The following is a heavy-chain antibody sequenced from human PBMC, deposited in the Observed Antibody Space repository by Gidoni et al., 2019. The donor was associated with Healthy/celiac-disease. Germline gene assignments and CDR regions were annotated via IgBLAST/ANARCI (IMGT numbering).Heavy chain of an antibody. CDR1: GYTFTSYD. V-gene: IGHV1-8*01. J-gene: IGHJ6*02. D-gene: IGHD4-17*01. CDR3: ARGLGSGGDYSDYYYGMDV. CDR2: MNPNSGNT. Sequence: QVQLVQSGAEVKKPGASVQVSCKASGYTFTSYDINWVRQATGQGLEWMGWMNPNSGNTGYAQKFQGRVTMTRNTSISTAYMELSSLRSEDTAVYYCARGLGSGGDYSDYYYGMDVWGQGTTVTVSS.